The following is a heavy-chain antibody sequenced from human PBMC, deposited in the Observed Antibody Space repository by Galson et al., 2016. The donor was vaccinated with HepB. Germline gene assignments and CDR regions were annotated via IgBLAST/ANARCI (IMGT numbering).Heavy chain of an antibody. CDR3: GGYNHYKAYDY. J-gene: IGHJ4*02. CDR1: GFTVSSNY. D-gene: IGHD5-24*01. CDR2: IYSGGGT. V-gene: IGHV3-53*01. Sequence: SLRLSCAASGFTVSSNYMSWVRQAPGKGLEWVSGIYSGGGTYYADSVKGRFTISRDNSKNTLYLQMNSLRDEDTAVYYCGGYNHYKAYDYWGQGTLVTVSS.